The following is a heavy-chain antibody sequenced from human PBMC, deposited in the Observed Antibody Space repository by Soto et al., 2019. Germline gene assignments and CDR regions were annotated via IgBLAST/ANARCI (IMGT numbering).Heavy chain of an antibody. Sequence: QVQLVESGGGVVQPGRSLRLSCAASEFTFSNYGMHWVRQAPGKGLERVAVILNDGSNRYHSESVKDRFTICRDNWKNTVEFQINSLRAEDTVVYYCARDDEYSGNGMDVWGQGTTVTVS. CDR2: ILNDGSNR. D-gene: IGHD3-10*01. V-gene: IGHV3-33*01. CDR1: EFTFSNYG. J-gene: IGHJ6*02. CDR3: ARDDEYSGNGMDV.